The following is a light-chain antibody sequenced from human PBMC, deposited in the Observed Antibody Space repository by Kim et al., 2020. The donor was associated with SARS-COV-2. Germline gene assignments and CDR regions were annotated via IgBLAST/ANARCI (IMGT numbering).Light chain of an antibody. Sequence: SYELNQLPSVSVSPGQTASITCSGDKLGDKYAYWYQQKPGQSPVVVIYQDNKRPSGIPERFSGSNSGNTATLTISGTQAMDEADYYCQAWDSRSYVVFGGGTQLTVL. J-gene: IGLJ2*01. CDR2: QDN. V-gene: IGLV3-1*01. CDR3: QAWDSRSYVV. CDR1: KLGDKY.